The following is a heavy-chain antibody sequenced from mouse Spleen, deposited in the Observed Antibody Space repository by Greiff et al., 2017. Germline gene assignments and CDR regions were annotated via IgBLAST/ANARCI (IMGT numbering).Heavy chain of an antibody. CDR3: TTSYYGSSYVTY. J-gene: IGHJ3*01. Sequence: EVQRVESGAELVRPGASVKLSCTASGFNIKDDYMHWVKQRPEQGLEWIGWIDPENGDTEYASKFQGKATITADTSSNTAYLQLSSLTSEDTAVYYCTTSYYGSSYVTYWGQGTLVTVSA. CDR2: IDPENGDT. D-gene: IGHD1-1*01. CDR1: GFNIKDDY. V-gene: IGHV14-4*01.